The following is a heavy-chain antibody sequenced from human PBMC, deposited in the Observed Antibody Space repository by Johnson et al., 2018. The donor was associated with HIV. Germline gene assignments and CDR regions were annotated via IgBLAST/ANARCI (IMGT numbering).Heavy chain of an antibody. V-gene: IGHV3-30*03. CDR1: GFTFSSYG. CDR3: GRDMSSRWGMGDACDI. J-gene: IGHJ3*02. D-gene: IGHD6-13*01. CDR2: ISYDGSNK. Sequence: QMLLVESGGGVVQPGRSLRLSCAASGFTFSSYGMHWVRQAPGKGLEWVAVISYDGSNKYYADSVKGRLTISRDNSKNTLYMQMSSLRAEDTVMYYCGRDMSSRWGMGDACDIWGQGTMVTVSS.